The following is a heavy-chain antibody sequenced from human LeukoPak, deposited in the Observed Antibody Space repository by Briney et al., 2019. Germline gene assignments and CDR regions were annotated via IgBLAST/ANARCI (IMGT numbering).Heavy chain of an antibody. CDR1: GFSLSSYS. Sequence: PGGSLRLSCVASGFSLSSYSMNWVRQAPGKGLEWVSSISSSSSYIYYADSVKGRFTISRDNAKNSLYLQMNSLRAEDTAVYYCARDPNPIFYYYGMDVWGQGTTVTVSS. V-gene: IGHV3-21*01. CDR3: ARDPNPIFYYYGMDV. CDR2: ISSSSSYI. D-gene: IGHD3-16*01. J-gene: IGHJ6*02.